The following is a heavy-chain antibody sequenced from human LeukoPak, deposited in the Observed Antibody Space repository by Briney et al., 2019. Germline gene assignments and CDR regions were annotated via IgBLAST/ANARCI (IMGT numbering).Heavy chain of an antibody. D-gene: IGHD3-10*01. V-gene: IGHV4-39*01. CDR3: ARHLNYYGSGSYNYGMGV. Sequence: SETLSLTCTVSGGSITSSSYYWGWIRQPPGKGLEWVGSMYNSGYTYYNPSLKSRVTISVHMSKNQFSLKLSSVTAADTAVYYCARHLNYYGSGSYNYGMGVWGQGTTVTVSS. CDR1: GGSITSSSYY. CDR2: MYNSGYT. J-gene: IGHJ6*02.